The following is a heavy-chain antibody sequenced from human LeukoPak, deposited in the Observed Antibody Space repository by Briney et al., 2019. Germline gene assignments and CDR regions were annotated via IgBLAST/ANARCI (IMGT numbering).Heavy chain of an antibody. CDR1: GFSFSNSW. D-gene: IGHD3-3*01. Sequence: GGSLRLSCAASGFSFSNSWMNWVRQAPGKGLEWVSAISGSGGSTYYADSVKGRFTISRDNAKNSLYLQMNSLRAEDTALYYCAKAQSPIYYDFWSGYLGDAFDIWGQGTMVTVSS. CDR3: AKAQSPIYYDFWSGYLGDAFDI. J-gene: IGHJ3*02. V-gene: IGHV3-23*01. CDR2: ISGSGGST.